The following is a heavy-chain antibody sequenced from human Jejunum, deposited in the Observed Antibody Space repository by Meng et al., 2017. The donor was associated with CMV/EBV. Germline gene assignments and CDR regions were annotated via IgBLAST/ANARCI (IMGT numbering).Heavy chain of an antibody. Sequence: CAATGFTFSSYWMSWVRQAPGKGLEWVSRISSDGSTTTYADSVKGRFTISRDNAKNTLFLQMSSLRAEDTAMYYCARGRYTAVDHWGQGTLVTVSS. CDR3: ARGRYTAVDH. CDR1: GFTFSSYW. J-gene: IGHJ4*02. D-gene: IGHD3-16*02. V-gene: IGHV3-74*01. CDR2: ISSDGSTT.